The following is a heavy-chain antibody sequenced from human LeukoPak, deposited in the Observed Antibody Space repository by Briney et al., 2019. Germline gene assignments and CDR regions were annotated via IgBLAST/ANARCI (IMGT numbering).Heavy chain of an antibody. J-gene: IGHJ2*01. D-gene: IGHD4-23*01. Sequence: SETLSLTCNVSGVSISTNIYYWAWIRQPPGKGLEWIGTIFYSGSAYYNPSFKSRLAIPLDTSKNQFSLELSSVTAADTAVYYCARIGHGANSYLKWYFDLWGRGTLVTVSS. CDR2: IFYSGSA. V-gene: IGHV4-39*01. CDR3: ARIGHGANSYLKWYFDL. CDR1: GVSISTNIYY.